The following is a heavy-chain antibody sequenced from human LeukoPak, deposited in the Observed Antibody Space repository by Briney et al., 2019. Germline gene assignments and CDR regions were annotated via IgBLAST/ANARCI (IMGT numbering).Heavy chain of an antibody. CDR1: GYSISSGYY. J-gene: IGHJ4*02. CDR3: ARYDFWSGYQFDY. CDR2: IYHSGST. Sequence: SETLSLTCTVSGYSISSGYYWGWIRPPPGEGLEWIWSIYHSGSTYYNPSLKSRVTISVDTSKNQFSLKLSSVTAADTAVYYCARYDFWSGYQFDYWGQGTLVTVSS. D-gene: IGHD3-3*01. V-gene: IGHV4-38-2*02.